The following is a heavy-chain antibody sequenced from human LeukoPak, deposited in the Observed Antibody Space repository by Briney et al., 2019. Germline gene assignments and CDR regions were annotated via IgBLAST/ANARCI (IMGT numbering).Heavy chain of an antibody. CDR2: GSAYNSNT. CDR3: ARGRYGSGDY. V-gene: IGHV1-18*04. CDR1: GYTFTIYG. Sequence: SVTVSFKCSGYTFTIYGNSWSRHRPAQGLGLVGFGSAYNSNTNYSQKLHGRVTMTTDTSTNTPYMLQRSLRTDDTEVYYSARGRYGSGDYWGQGTLVTVSS. J-gene: IGHJ4*02. D-gene: IGHD3-10*01.